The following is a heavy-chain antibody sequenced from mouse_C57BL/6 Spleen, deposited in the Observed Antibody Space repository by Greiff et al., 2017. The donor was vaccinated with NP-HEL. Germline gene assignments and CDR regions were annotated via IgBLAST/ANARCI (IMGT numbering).Heavy chain of an antibody. J-gene: IGHJ1*03. CDR2: IYPGDGDT. CDR3: ARRGNWYFDV. Sequence: QVQLKESGAELVKPGASVKISCKASGYAFSSYWMNWVKQRPGKGLEWIGQIYPGDGDTNYNGKFKGKATLTADKSSSTAYMQLSSLTSEDSAVYFCARRGNWYFDVWGTGTTVTVSS. V-gene: IGHV1-80*01. CDR1: GYAFSSYW.